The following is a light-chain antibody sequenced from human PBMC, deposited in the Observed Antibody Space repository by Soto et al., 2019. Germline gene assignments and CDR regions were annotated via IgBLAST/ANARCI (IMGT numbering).Light chain of an antibody. V-gene: IGKV1-27*01. Sequence: DIQMTQSPSSLSASVGDRVTITCRASQGISNYLAWYQQKPGKVPKLLIYAASTLQSGVPSRFSGSGSGTDFTLTISSLQPEDVEPYYCQKYKSAHHTLGGGTKVDIK. CDR2: AAS. J-gene: IGKJ4*01. CDR1: QGISNY. CDR3: QKYKSAHHT.